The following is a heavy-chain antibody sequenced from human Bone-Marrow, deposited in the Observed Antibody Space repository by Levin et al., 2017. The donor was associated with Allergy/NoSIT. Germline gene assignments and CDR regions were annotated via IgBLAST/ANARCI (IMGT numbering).Heavy chain of an antibody. V-gene: IGHV3-48*01. CDR3: ARDEESYGDAFDI. J-gene: IGHJ3*02. Sequence: GESLKISCAASGFTFETYGMIWVRQAPGKGLEWISYISGRRTTIYYADSVKGRFTISRDDAKKSLFLQMSSLRADDTAVYYCARDEESYGDAFDIWGQGTRVTVS. CDR2: ISGRRTTI. CDR1: GFTFETYG. D-gene: IGHD3-10*01.